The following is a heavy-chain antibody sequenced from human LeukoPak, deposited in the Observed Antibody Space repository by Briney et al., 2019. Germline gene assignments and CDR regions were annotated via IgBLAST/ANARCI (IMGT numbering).Heavy chain of an antibody. CDR3: ARARKRYSSSWYFDY. V-gene: IGHV1-69*05. D-gene: IGHD6-13*01. Sequence: SVKVSCKASGGTFSSYAISWVLQAPGQGLEWMGRIIPIFGTANYAQKFQGRVTITTDESTSTAYMELSSLRSEDTAVYYCARARKRYSSSWYFDYWGQGTLVTVSS. CDR2: IIPIFGTA. CDR1: GGTFSSYA. J-gene: IGHJ4*02.